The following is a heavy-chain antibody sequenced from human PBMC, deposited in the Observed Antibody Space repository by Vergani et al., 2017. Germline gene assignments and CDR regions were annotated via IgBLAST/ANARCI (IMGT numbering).Heavy chain of an antibody. CDR1: FDSIRNLY. CDR3: ASDTHSGQRADR. D-gene: IGHD6-19*01. V-gene: IGHV4-59*11. J-gene: IGHJ5*02. CDR2: IHYSENT. Sequence: QVQLQESGPGLVKSSETLSLTCSVSFDSIRNLYCNWIRQPPGEGLEWIGSIHYSENTNYNPSLKTRVTISVDTSKNQFSLTLTSVTAADTAVYYCASDTHSGQRADRWGQGSLVTVTS.